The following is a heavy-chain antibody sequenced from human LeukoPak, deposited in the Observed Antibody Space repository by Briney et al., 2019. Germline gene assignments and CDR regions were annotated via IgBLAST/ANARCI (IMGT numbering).Heavy chain of an antibody. J-gene: IGHJ6*02. CDR2: IWYDGSNK. V-gene: IGHV3-33*01. CDR1: GFTFSSYG. Sequence: PGRSLRLSCAASGFTFSSYGMHWVRQAPGKGLEWVAVIWYDGSNKYYADSVKGRFTISRDNSKNTLYLQMNSLRAEDTAVYYCARGYYDSSYYYYYGMDVWGQGTTVTVS. CDR3: ARGYYDSSYYYYYGMDV. D-gene: IGHD3-22*01.